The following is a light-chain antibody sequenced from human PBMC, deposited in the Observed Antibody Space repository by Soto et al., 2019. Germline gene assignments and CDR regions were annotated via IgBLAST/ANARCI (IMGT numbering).Light chain of an antibody. CDR2: EAS. Sequence: DIQLTQSPSTLSASVGDRVTITCRASQSVHSWLAWYQQTPGRAPKLLIFEASTLESGVPSRFSGFGSGTEFTLTISSLQPDDIGTYYCHHYDTYSLYSFGQGTKLEIK. CDR3: HHYDTYSLYS. CDR1: QSVHSW. V-gene: IGKV1-5*03. J-gene: IGKJ2*01.